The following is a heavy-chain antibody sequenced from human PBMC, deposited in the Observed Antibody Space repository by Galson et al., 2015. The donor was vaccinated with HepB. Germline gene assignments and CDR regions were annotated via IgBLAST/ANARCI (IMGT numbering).Heavy chain of an antibody. CDR2: INAGNGNT. CDR3: ARSPRGDYDWFDP. J-gene: IGHJ5*02. D-gene: IGHD4-17*01. CDR1: GYTFTSYA. V-gene: IGHV1-3*01. Sequence: SVKVSCKASGYTFTSYAMHWVRQAPGQRLEWMGWINAGNGNTKYSQKFKGRVTITRDTSASTAYMELSSLRSEDTAVYYCARSPRGDYDWFDPWGQGTLVTVSS.